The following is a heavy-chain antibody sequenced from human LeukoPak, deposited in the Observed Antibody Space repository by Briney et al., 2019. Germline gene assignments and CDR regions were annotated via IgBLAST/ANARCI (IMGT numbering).Heavy chain of an antibody. CDR1: GFTFDDYG. CDR3: ARDKAPSLILQWLDMDV. J-gene: IGHJ6*03. Sequence: GGSLRLSCAASGFTFDDYGMSWVRQAPGKGLEWVSGINWNGGSAAYADSVKGRFTISRDSAKNSLYLQMNSLRAEDTALYYCARDKAPSLILQWLDMDVWGKGTTVTVSS. V-gene: IGHV3-20*04. D-gene: IGHD3-3*01. CDR2: INWNGGSA.